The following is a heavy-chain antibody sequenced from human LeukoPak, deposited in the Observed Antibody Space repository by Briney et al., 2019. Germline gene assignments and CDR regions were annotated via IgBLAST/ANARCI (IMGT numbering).Heavy chain of an antibody. D-gene: IGHD5-18*01. CDR2: INPSGGST. V-gene: IGHV1-46*01. Sequence: ASVKVSCKASGYTFTGYYMHWVRQAPGQGLEWMGIINPSGGSTDYAQKFQGRIALTKDTSTSTVYMEVYSLRSEDTAVYYCARSPYTYGSLFYLDYWGQGTLVTVSS. CDR1: GYTFTGYY. CDR3: ARSPYTYGSLFYLDY. J-gene: IGHJ4*02.